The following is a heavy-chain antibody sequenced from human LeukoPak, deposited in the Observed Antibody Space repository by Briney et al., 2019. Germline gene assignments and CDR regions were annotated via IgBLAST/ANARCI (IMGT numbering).Heavy chain of an antibody. D-gene: IGHD4-17*01. CDR3: ARGRLEETTVTTTDDY. J-gene: IGHJ4*02. CDR1: GGSISSTTYC. V-gene: IGHV4-39*01. CDR2: IYHSGNT. Sequence: SETLSLTCTVSGGSISSTTYCWGWIRQPPGEGLQWIGSIYHSGNTYYNSSLKSRVTISVDTSKNQFSLKLSSVTAADTAVYYCARGRLEETTVTTTDDYWGQGTLVTVSS.